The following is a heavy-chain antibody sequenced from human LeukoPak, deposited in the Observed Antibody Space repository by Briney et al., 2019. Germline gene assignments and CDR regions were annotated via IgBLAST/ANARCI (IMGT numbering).Heavy chain of an antibody. Sequence: SVKVSCKASGGTFSSYAISWVRQAPGQGLEWMGGIIPIFGTANYAQKFQGRVTITADKSTSTAYMELSSLRSEDTAVYYCARWAGMNDNWFDPWGQGTLITVSS. D-gene: IGHD6-19*01. CDR2: IIPIFGTA. J-gene: IGHJ5*02. V-gene: IGHV1-69*06. CDR1: GGTFSSYA. CDR3: ARWAGMNDNWFDP.